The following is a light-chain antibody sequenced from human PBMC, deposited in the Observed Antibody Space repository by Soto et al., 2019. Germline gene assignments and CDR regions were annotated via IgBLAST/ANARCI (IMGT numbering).Light chain of an antibody. V-gene: IGKV3-15*01. CDR3: QQYGDWPPDT. J-gene: IGKJ2*01. CDR1: QSVSRN. CDR2: DAS. Sequence: EIVMTQSPATLSVSPGERATLSCRASQSVSRNLAWYQQKPGQPPRLLIYDASTRATGVPARFGGSGSGTEFTLTISGLQSEDFAVYYCQQYGDWPPDTFGQGNKGEI.